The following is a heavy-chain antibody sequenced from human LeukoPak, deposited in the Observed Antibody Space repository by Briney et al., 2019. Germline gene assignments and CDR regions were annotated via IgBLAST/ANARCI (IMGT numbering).Heavy chain of an antibody. Sequence: GGSLRLSCAASGFTFSSYAMHWVRQAPGKGLEWVAVISYDGRNKYYADSVKGRFTISRDNSENTLYLQMYSLRVGDTAVYYCARAIYSGTYGPDYWGEGTPVTVSS. CDR3: ARAIYSGTYGPDY. V-gene: IGHV3-30*01. CDR2: ISYDGRNK. CDR1: GFTFSSYA. D-gene: IGHD1-26*01. J-gene: IGHJ4*02.